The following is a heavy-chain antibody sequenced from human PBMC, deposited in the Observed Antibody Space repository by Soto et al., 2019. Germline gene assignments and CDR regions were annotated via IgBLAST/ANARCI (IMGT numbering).Heavy chain of an antibody. Sequence: EVQLLESGGGLEQPGGSLRLSCAASGFTFSTYAMTWVRQAPGKGLEWVSATSGSGDTTYYADSVRGRFTISRDNSKNTLYLQMNSLRAEDTALYYCAKVVIPAATCYYGLDVWGQGTTVTVSS. CDR1: GFTFSTYA. D-gene: IGHD2-2*01. V-gene: IGHV3-23*01. J-gene: IGHJ6*02. CDR3: AKVVIPAATCYYGLDV. CDR2: TSGSGDTT.